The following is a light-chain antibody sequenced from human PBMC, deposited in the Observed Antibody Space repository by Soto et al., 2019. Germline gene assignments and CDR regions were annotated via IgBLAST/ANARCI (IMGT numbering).Light chain of an antibody. CDR3: QQFSSYPLT. V-gene: IGKV3-20*01. J-gene: IGKJ4*01. Sequence: ETLLTQSPVTLSLSPGERATLSCRASQSVDNFLAWYQQKLGQAPRLLIYGASSRATGIPDRFSGSGSGTDFTLTISRLEPEDFAVYYCQQFSSYPLTFGGGTKVDIK. CDR1: QSVDNF. CDR2: GAS.